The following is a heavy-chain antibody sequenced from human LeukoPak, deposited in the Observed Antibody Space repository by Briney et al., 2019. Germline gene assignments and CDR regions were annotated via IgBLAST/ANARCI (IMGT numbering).Heavy chain of an antibody. D-gene: IGHD3-10*01. CDR3: ARRVRGVPYYMDV. Sequence: SETLSLTCTVSGGSISSSSYYWGWIRQPPGKGLEWIGSIYYSGSTYYNPSLKSRVTISVDTSKNQFSLKLSSVTAADTAAYYCARRVRGVPYYMDVWGKGTTVTVSS. CDR1: GGSISSSSYY. CDR2: IYYSGST. J-gene: IGHJ6*03. V-gene: IGHV4-39*01.